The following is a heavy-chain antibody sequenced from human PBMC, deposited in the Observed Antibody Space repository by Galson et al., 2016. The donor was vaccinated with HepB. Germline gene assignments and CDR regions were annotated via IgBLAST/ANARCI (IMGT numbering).Heavy chain of an antibody. D-gene: IGHD5-12*01. CDR3: AKDRQRRHGGYAVFAADY. J-gene: IGHJ4*02. V-gene: IGHV3-30*18. CDR1: GFTFGDFS. CDR2: ISPAEVYK. Sequence: SLRLSCAASGFTFGDFSMHWVRQAPGKGLEWMTNISPAEVYKFYAESVKGRFAVSRDNSKNMLYLEMTSLRPEDTAVYYCAKDRQRRHGGYAVFAADYWGRGTLVTVSS.